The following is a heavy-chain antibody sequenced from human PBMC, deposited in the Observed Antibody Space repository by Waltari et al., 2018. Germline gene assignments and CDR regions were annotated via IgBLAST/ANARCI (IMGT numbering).Heavy chain of an antibody. J-gene: IGHJ5*02. V-gene: IGHV4-31*03. Sequence: QVQLQESGPGLVKPSQTLSLTSTVSGDSISSGGYYWSWIRQHPGKGLEWIGNIFHSGSTSDNPSLKSRMTISADTSKNQFSLKLRSVTAADTAVYYCARERHRLMEVGYLMALDPWGQGTLVTVSS. D-gene: IGHD3-3*01. CDR3: ARERHRLMEVGYLMALDP. CDR2: IFHSGST. CDR1: GDSISSGGYY.